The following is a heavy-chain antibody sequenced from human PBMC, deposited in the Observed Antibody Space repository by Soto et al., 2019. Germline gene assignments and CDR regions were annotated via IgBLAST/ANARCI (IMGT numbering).Heavy chain of an antibody. Sequence: QVQLVQSGAEVKKPGASVKVSCKASGYTFTSYAMHWVRQAPGQRLEWMGWINAGNGNTKYSQKFQGRVTITRDTSASTAYMELSSLRSEDTAVHYCASGYSSSWFHFDPWGQGTLVTVSS. CDR2: INAGNGNT. D-gene: IGHD6-13*01. CDR3: ASGYSSSWFHFDP. J-gene: IGHJ5*02. CDR1: GYTFTSYA. V-gene: IGHV1-3*01.